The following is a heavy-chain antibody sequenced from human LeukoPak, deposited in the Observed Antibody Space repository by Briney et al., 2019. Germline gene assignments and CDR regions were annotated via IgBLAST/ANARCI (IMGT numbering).Heavy chain of an antibody. CDR2: INHSGST. D-gene: IGHD4-11*01. V-gene: IGHV4-34*01. CDR3: ARELTTLYGMNV. Sequence: SETLSLTCAVYGGSFSGYYWSWIRQPPGKGLEWIGEINHSGSTNYNPSLKSRVTISVDTSKNQLSLKLSSVTAADTAVYYCARELTTLYGMNVWGKGTTVTVSS. J-gene: IGHJ6*04. CDR1: GGSFSGYY.